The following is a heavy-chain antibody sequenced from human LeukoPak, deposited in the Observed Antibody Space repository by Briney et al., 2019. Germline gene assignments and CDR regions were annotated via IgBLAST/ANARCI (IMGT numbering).Heavy chain of an antibody. D-gene: IGHD5-12*01. J-gene: IGHJ4*02. CDR1: GFTFRSYA. CDR2: ISGSGGST. CDR3: ATVPRSGYYYFDY. V-gene: IGHV3-23*01. Sequence: GGSLRLSCAASGFTFRSYAMSWVRQAPGKVLEWVSFISGSGGSTYYADSVKGRFTISKDKSRNTLFLQMNSLRAEDTAVYYCATVPRSGYYYFDYWGQGSLVTVSS.